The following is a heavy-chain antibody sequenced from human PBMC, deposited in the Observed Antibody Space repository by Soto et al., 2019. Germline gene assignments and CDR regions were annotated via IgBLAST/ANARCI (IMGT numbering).Heavy chain of an antibody. V-gene: IGHV3-66*01. J-gene: IGHJ4*02. CDR1: GFTVSSNY. CDR2: IYSGGST. D-gene: IGHD3-9*01. CDR3: ARGGDDISTLPYYFDY. Sequence: HPGGSLRLSCAASGFTVSSNYVSWVRQAPGKGLEWVSVIYSGGSTYYADSVKGRFTISRDNSKNTLYLQMNSLRAEDTAVYYCARGGDDISTLPYYFDYWGQGTLVTVSS.